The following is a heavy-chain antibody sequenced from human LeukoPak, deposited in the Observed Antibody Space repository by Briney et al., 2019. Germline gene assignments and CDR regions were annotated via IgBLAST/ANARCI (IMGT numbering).Heavy chain of an antibody. D-gene: IGHD3-22*01. CDR1: GGSISSYY. CDR3: ARDAEFYYYDSSGYRPRGVYFDY. CDR2: IYTSGST. J-gene: IGHJ4*02. Sequence: SETLSLTCTVSGGSISSYYWSWIRQPAGKGLEWIGRIYTSGSTNYNPSLKSRVTISVDKSKIQFSLKLSSVTAADTAVYYCARDAEFYYYDSSGYRPRGVYFDYWGQGTLVTVSS. V-gene: IGHV4-4*07.